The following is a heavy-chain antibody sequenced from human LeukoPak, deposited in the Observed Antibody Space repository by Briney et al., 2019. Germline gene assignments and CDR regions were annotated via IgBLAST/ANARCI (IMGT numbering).Heavy chain of an antibody. V-gene: IGHV3-20*04. Sequence: GGSLRLSCAASGFTFDDYGMSWVRQAPGKGLEWVSGINWNGGSTGYADSVKGRFTISRDNAKNSLYLQMNSLRAEDTAVYYCAREGRQDYYYYYYMDVWGKGTTVTVSS. J-gene: IGHJ6*03. CDR1: GFTFDDYG. CDR2: INWNGGST. CDR3: AREGRQDYYYYYYMDV.